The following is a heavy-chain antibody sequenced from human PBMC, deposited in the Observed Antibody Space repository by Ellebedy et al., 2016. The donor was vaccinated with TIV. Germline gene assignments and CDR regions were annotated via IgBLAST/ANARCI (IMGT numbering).Heavy chain of an antibody. CDR2: IYYSGST. V-gene: IGHV4-61*05. CDR1: GGSISSSSYY. Sequence: SETLSLXXTVSGGSISSSSYYWGWIRQPPGKGLEWIGYIYYSGSTNYNPSLKSRVTISVDTSKNQFSLKLSSVTAADTAVYYCARRRITMVRGVISPGGMDVWGQGTTVTVSS. J-gene: IGHJ6*02. D-gene: IGHD3-10*01. CDR3: ARRRITMVRGVISPGGMDV.